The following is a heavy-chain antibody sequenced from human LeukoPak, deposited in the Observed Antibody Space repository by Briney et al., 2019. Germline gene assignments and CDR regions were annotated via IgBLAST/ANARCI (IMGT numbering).Heavy chain of an antibody. Sequence: SQTLSLTCSVSGGSISSNSYYCRWVRHHPGKGLEWIGSIYYSGTTYYHPSLKSRLPISLYTSKKQSARTGTCCAAPCTAVYYCATGGFGPFEAWGEEMLVTVSS. CDR1: GGSISSNSYY. CDR3: ATGGFGPFEA. J-gene: IGHJ5*02. V-gene: IGHV4-31*03. D-gene: IGHD3-10*01. CDR2: IYYSGTT.